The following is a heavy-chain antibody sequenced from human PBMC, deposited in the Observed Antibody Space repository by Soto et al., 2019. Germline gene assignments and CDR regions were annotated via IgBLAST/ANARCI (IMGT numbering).Heavy chain of an antibody. D-gene: IGHD1-26*01. CDR3: ANGSPGAPDHDAFDI. V-gene: IGHV3-23*01. CDR2: ISGSGGST. J-gene: IGHJ3*02. CDR1: GFTFDSYA. Sequence: GGSLRLSCAASGFTFDSYAMSWVRQAPGKGLEWVSAISGSGGSTDYADSVKGRFTISRDNSKNTLYLQMNSLRAEDTAVYYCANGSPGAPDHDAFDIWGQGTMVTVSS.